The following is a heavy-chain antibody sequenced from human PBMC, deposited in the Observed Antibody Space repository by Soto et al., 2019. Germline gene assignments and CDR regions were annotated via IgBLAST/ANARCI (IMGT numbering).Heavy chain of an antibody. CDR2: INTNSGDT. Sequence: QEHLVQSGAEVKKPGASVKVSCKASGYTFTTYFLHWFRQAPGQGPEWMGWINTNSGDTKYAQNFQCRVTMTRNTSIYTVYMEVSRLKSDDTSVYYWARGPSHGAFDYWGQGTLVTVSS. J-gene: IGHJ4*02. CDR3: ARGPSHGAFDY. V-gene: IGHV1-2*02. D-gene: IGHD5-18*01. CDR1: GYTFTTYF.